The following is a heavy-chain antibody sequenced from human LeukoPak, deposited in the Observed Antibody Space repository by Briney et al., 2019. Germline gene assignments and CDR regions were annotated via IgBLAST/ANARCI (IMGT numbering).Heavy chain of an antibody. Sequence: ASVKVSCKASGYTFTSYGINWVRQATGQGLEWMGWMNPNSGNTGYAQKFQGRVTITRNTSISTAYMELSSLRSEDTAVYYCARCFGVVPYYYMDVWGKGTTVTVSS. CDR2: MNPNSGNT. CDR1: GYTFTSYG. D-gene: IGHD3-3*01. CDR3: ARCFGVVPYYYMDV. J-gene: IGHJ6*03. V-gene: IGHV1-8*03.